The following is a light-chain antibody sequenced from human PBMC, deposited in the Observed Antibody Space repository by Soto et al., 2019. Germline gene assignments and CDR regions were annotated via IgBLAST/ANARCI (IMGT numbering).Light chain of an antibody. J-gene: IGKJ4*01. V-gene: IGKV4-1*01. Sequence: EIAVTRSAESVGGSRGERDTINCKSSQSVLYSSNNKNYLAWYQHKPGQTPRLLIYDASTRATGVPARFSGSGSGTEYALTINSLQSEDSAVYYCQRSNNWPLTFGGGTKVDIK. CDR1: QSVLYSSNNKNY. CDR2: DAS. CDR3: QRSNNWPLT.